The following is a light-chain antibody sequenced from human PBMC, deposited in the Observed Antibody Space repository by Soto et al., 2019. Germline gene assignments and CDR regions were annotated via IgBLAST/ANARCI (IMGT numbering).Light chain of an antibody. CDR2: EVN. CDR3: SSYTSVTPLFA. J-gene: IGLJ1*01. V-gene: IGLV2-14*01. CDR1: NSDIGDWNY. Sequence: QSVLTQPASVSGSPGQSITISCTGANSDIGDWNYVSWYQQSPGKAPKLIIYEVNYRPSGVSYRFSGSKSGNTASLTISGIKTEDEADYFCSSYTSVTPLFAFGTGTKVTVL.